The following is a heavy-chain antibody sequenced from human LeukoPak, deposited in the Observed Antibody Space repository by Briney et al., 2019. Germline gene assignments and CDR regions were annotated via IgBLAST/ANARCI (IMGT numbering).Heavy chain of an antibody. CDR3: AGTYWIQLWLKPVFDY. CDR1: VGTFSSYA. J-gene: IGHJ4*02. D-gene: IGHD5-18*01. V-gene: IGHV1-69*04. CDR2: IIPILGIA. Sequence: GASVKVSCKASVGTFSSYAISWVRQAPGQGLEWMGRIIPILGIANYAQKFQGRVTITADKSTSTAYMELSSLRSEDTAVYYCAGTYWIQLWLKPVFDYWGQGTLVTVSS.